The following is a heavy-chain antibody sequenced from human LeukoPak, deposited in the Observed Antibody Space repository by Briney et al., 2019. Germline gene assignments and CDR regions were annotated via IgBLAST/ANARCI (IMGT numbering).Heavy chain of an antibody. CDR3: ARDGGFYGSGSSHFDY. Sequence: PGGSLRLSFAASGFTVSSNYMSLVRQAPGEGLECVSVIYSGGSTYYAHSVKGRFTISRDNSKNTLYLQMNSLRAEDTAVYYCARDGGFYGSGSSHFDYWGQGTLVTVSS. CDR2: IYSGGST. V-gene: IGHV3-53*01. CDR1: GFTVSSNY. D-gene: IGHD3-10*01. J-gene: IGHJ4*02.